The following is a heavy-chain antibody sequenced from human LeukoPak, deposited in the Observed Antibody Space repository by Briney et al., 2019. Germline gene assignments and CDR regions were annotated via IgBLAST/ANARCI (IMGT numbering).Heavy chain of an antibody. CDR1: GGSFSGYY. Sequence: SETLSLTCAVYGGSFSGYYWSWIRQPPGKGLEWIGYIYYSVSTNYNPSPKSRVTISVDTSKNQFSLKLSSVTAADTAVYYCARDLGGDYSLDYWGQGTLVTVSS. CDR2: IYYSVST. CDR3: ARDLGGDYSLDY. J-gene: IGHJ4*02. D-gene: IGHD4-11*01. V-gene: IGHV4-59*01.